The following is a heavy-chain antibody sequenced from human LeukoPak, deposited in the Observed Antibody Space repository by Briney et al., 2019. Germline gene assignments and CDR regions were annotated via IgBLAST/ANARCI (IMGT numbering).Heavy chain of an antibody. CDR2: ISSYNGKT. CDR3: ARDFGSRYETSSWFDP. D-gene: IGHD2-15*01. Sequence: GASVKVSCKASGGTFSSYAISWVRQAPGQGLEWMGWISSYNGKTNYAQKIQGRVTMTTDTSTTTAYMELRSLRSDDTAVYYCARDFGSRYETSSWFDPWGQGTLVTVSS. CDR1: GGTFSSYA. J-gene: IGHJ5*02. V-gene: IGHV1-18*01.